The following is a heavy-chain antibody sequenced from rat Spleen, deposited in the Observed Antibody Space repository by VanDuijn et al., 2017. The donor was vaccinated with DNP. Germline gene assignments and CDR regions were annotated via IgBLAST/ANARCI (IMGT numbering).Heavy chain of an antibody. D-gene: IGHD1-4*01. CDR1: GFTFNNHW. CDR3: ARWPGYNPPYAMDA. J-gene: IGHJ4*01. V-gene: IGHV5-31*01. Sequence: EVQLVESGGDLVQPGRSLKLSCVASGFTFNNHWMTWIRQVPGKGLEWVASISSSGGSTYYPDSVKGRFTISRDNAKNTLYLQVDSLRSEDTATYYCARWPGYNPPYAMDAWGQGTSVTVSS. CDR2: ISSSGGST.